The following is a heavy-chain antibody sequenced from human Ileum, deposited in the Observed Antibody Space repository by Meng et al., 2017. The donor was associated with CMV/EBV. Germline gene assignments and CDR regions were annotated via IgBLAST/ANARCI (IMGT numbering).Heavy chain of an antibody. CDR1: GFTFSTYA. D-gene: IGHD2-8*01. Sequence: GGSLRLSCAASGFTFSTYAMTWVRQAPGKGLDWVSGISGNVERTYYADSVKGRFTISRDNSKNTLYLQMNSLRAEDTAVYYCAKRWSLYGMDVWGQGTTVTVSS. CDR3: AKRWSLYGMDV. J-gene: IGHJ6*02. V-gene: IGHV3-23*01. CDR2: ISGNVERT.